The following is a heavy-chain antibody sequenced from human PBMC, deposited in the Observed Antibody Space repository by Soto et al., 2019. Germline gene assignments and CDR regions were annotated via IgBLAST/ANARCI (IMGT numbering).Heavy chain of an antibody. CDR2: INPSSGDT. D-gene: IGHD3-16*01. J-gene: IGHJ3*02. CDR3: ARRQTNFGEDAFDI. V-gene: IGHV1-46*01. Sequence: ASVKVSCKASGYNFTNSFLHWVRQAPGQGLEWMGIINPSSGDTSYPQKFQGRVTVTSGTSTSTVYMEMSSLRSKDTAVYYCARRQTNFGEDAFDIWGQGTMVTVSS. CDR1: GYNFTNSF.